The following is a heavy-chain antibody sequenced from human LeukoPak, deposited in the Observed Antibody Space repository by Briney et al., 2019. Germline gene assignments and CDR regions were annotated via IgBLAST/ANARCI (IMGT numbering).Heavy chain of an antibody. CDR3: TTDRIVVVPAAPYYYYMDV. Sequence: PGGSLRLSCAASGFTFSNAWMSWVRQAPGQRLEWVGRMKSKTDGGTTDYAAPVKGRFTISRDDSKNTLYLQMNSLKTEGTAVYYCTTDRIVVVPAAPYYYYMDVWGKGTTVTVSS. V-gene: IGHV3-15*01. J-gene: IGHJ6*03. D-gene: IGHD2-2*01. CDR1: GFTFSNAW. CDR2: MKSKTDGGTT.